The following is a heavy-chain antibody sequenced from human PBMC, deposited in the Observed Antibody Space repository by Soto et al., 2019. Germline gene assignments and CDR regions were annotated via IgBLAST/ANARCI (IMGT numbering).Heavy chain of an antibody. CDR3: ALGWLRLDSSGRDY. D-gene: IGHD5-12*01. CDR1: GGTFSSYA. Sequence: QVQLVQSGAEVKKPGSSVKVSCKASGGTFSSYAISWVRQAPGQGLEWMGGIIPIFGTANYAQKFQGRVTINADESTSTAYIELSSLRSEDTAVYYCALGWLRLDSSGRDYWGQGTLVTVSS. V-gene: IGHV1-69*01. J-gene: IGHJ4*02. CDR2: IIPIFGTA.